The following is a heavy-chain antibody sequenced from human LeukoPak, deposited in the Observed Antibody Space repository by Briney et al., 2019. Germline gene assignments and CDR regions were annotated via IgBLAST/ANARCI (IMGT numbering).Heavy chain of an antibody. V-gene: IGHV3-33*01. CDR1: GFAFSSYG. CDR2: IWFDGTNK. J-gene: IGHJ4*02. Sequence: GGSLRLSCAASGFAFSSYGMHWVRQAPGKGLEGVAVIWFDGTNKYYADSVKGRFTISRDNSKNTLYLQMNSLRAEDTAVYYCAREFFTVDSSGLDYWGQGTLVTVSS. CDR3: AREFFTVDSSGLDY. D-gene: IGHD3-22*01.